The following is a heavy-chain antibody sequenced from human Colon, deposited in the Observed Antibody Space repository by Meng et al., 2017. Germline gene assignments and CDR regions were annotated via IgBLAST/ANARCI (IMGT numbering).Heavy chain of an antibody. J-gene: IGHJ5*01. Sequence: LVQSGGGVVHPGTSLRLSCSASGFNFRDLGLHWVRQAPGKVLEWVAAVTYDGTKQYYADSVKGRFIISRDNSDNTLYLQMGSLKPDDTAIYYCAKEWSSSYAYYDAWGQGTLVTVSS. CDR3: AKEWSSSYAYYDA. D-gene: IGHD2-21*01. CDR2: VTYDGTKQ. CDR1: GFNFRDLG. V-gene: IGHV3-30*04.